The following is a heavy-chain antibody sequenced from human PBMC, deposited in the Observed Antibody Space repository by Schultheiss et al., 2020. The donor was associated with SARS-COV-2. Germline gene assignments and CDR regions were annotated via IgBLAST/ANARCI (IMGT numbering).Heavy chain of an antibody. CDR3: ARMGAWYYYDSSGYYFDY. D-gene: IGHD3-22*01. CDR2: IDWDDDK. Sequence: SWIRQPPGKALEWLALIDWDDDKYYSTSLKTRLTISKDTSKNQVVLTMTNMDPVDTATYYCARMGAWYYYDSSGYYFDYWGQGTLVTVSS. J-gene: IGHJ4*02. V-gene: IGHV2-70*01.